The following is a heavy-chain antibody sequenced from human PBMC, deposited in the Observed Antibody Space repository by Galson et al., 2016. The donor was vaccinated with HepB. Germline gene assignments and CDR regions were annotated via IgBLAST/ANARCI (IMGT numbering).Heavy chain of an antibody. J-gene: IGHJ4*02. CDR2: ISSTSNTI. D-gene: IGHD1-26*01. CDR3: ARPLVGPRWYYFDD. V-gene: IGHV3-48*02. Sequence: SLRLSCAASGFTFNTYSMNWVRQAPGKGLEWISYISSTSNTIYYADSVKGRFTISRDNAKNSLYLQMNSLRDEDTAVYYCARPLVGPRWYYFDDWGQGTLVTVSS. CDR1: GFTFNTYS.